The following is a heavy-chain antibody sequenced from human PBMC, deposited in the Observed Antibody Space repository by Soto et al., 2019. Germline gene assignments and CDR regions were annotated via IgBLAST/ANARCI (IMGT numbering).Heavy chain of an antibody. D-gene: IGHD1-26*01. CDR1: GYTFTSYG. J-gene: IGHJ6*02. Sequence: QVQLVQSGAEVKKPGASVKVSCKASGYTFTSYGISWVRQAPGQGLEWMGWISAYNGNTNYAQKLQGRVTMTTDTSTRTAYMELRSLRSDDTAVYYCESIVGATEYYYYYGMDVWGQGTTVTVSS. CDR3: ESIVGATEYYYYYGMDV. CDR2: ISAYNGNT. V-gene: IGHV1-18*01.